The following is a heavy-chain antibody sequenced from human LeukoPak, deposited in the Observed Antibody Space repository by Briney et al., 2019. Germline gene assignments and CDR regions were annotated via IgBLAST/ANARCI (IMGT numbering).Heavy chain of an antibody. J-gene: IGHJ4*02. Sequence: SETLSLTCTVSGGSINIISYYWGWIRQPPGKGLEWIGSMYYSGNTYYNPSLKSRVTMSVDTSKNQFSLKLSSVTAADTAVYYCARRPAYYFDYWGQGTLVTVSS. CDR1: GGSINIISYY. CDR2: MYYSGNT. V-gene: IGHV4-39*01. CDR3: ARRPAYYFDY.